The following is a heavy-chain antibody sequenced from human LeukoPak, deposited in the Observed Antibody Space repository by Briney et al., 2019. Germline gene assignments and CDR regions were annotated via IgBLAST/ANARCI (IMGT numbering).Heavy chain of an antibody. CDR1: GGSFSGYY. Sequence: SETLSLTCAVYGGSFSGYYWSWIRQPPGKGLEWIGEINHSGSTNYNPSFKSRVTISVDTSKNQFSLKLSSVTAADTAVYYCARGLRYDFWSGHRSNWFDPWGQGTLVTVSS. CDR2: INHSGST. D-gene: IGHD3-3*01. J-gene: IGHJ5*02. CDR3: ARGLRYDFWSGHRSNWFDP. V-gene: IGHV4-34*01.